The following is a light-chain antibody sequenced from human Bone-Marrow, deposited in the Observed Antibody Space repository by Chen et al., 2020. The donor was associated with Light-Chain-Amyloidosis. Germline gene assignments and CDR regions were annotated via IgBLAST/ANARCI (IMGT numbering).Light chain of an antibody. CDR3: QQANRIPRT. V-gene: IGKV1-12*01. CDR2: AAS. CDR1: QGISSW. J-gene: IGKJ1*01. Sequence: DIQMTQSPSSVSASVGDRVTITCRASQGISSWLAWYQQKPGKAPTLPIYAASSLQSGVPSRFSGSGSGTAFPRNISGLQPEDLATYDWQQANRIPRTFGQGTKVEI.